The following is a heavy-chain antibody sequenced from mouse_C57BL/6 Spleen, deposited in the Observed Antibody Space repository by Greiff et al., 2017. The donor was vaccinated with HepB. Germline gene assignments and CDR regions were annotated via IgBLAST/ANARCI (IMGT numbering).Heavy chain of an antibody. Sequence: QVQLQQSGAELARPGASVKLSCKASGYTFTSYGISWVKQRTGQGLEWIGEIYPRSGNTYYNEKFKGKATLTADKSSSTAYMELRSLTSEDSAVYFCARLVTTVVATNWYFDVWGTGTTVTVSS. V-gene: IGHV1-81*01. CDR2: IYPRSGNT. D-gene: IGHD1-1*01. CDR3: ARLVTTVVATNWYFDV. J-gene: IGHJ1*03. CDR1: GYTFTSYG.